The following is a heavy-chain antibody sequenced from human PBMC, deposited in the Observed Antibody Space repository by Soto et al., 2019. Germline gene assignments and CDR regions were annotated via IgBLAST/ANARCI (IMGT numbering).Heavy chain of an antibody. V-gene: IGHV3-74*01. CDR3: ARLPNKSPQN. CDR2: ISNDGSST. J-gene: IGHJ1*01. CDR1: GFTFRSYW. Sequence: EVHLVESGGGLVQPGGSLRLSCVASGFTFRSYWMHWVRQAPGKGLVWVSSISNDGSSTSYADPVKGRFTISRDNAKNTLYLQMNSLRAEDTAVYYCARLPNKSPQNWGQGTLVIVSP.